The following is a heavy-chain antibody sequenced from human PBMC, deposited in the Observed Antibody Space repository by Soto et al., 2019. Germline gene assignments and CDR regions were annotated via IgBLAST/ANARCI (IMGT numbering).Heavy chain of an antibody. V-gene: IGHV3-21*01. CDR1: GFTFSSYS. J-gene: IGHJ3*02. CDR3: ARDSSPDAFDI. Sequence: GGSLRLSCAVSGFTFSSYSMNWVRQAPGKGLEWVSSISSSSSYIYYADSVKGRFTISRDNAKNSLYLQMNSLRAEDTAVYYCARDSSPDAFDIWGQGTMVTVSS. CDR2: ISSSSSYI.